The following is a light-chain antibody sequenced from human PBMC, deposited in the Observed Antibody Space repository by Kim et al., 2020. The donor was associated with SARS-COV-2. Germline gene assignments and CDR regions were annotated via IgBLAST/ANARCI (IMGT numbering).Light chain of an antibody. V-gene: IGLV3-25*03. J-gene: IGLJ3*02. Sequence: SYELTQPPSMSVSPGQTARITCSRDALPNRYAFWYQQKPGQAPVLIISKDTERPSGIPERFSGSSSGTTVTLTISGVRAEDEAAYYCQSSDSSGSYVLFGGGTKLTVL. CDR3: QSSDSSGSYVL. CDR2: KDT. CDR1: ALPNRY.